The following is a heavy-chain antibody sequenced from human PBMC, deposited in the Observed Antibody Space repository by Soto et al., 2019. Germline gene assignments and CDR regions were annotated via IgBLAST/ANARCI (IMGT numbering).Heavy chain of an antibody. Sequence: SETLSLTCTVSGGSISSYYWSWIRQPPGKGLEWIGYIYYSGSTNYNPSLKSRVTISVDTSKNQFSLKLSSVTAADAAVYYCARVLGYDFWSGYYDPAFFDYWGQGTLVTVSS. CDR3: ARVLGYDFWSGYYDPAFFDY. J-gene: IGHJ4*02. D-gene: IGHD3-3*01. V-gene: IGHV4-59*01. CDR1: GGSISSYY. CDR2: IYYSGST.